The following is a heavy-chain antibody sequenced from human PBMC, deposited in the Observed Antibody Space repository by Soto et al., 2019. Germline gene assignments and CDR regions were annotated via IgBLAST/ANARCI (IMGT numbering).Heavy chain of an antibody. Sequence: PGGSLRLSCSVSGFTFTSYAMHWVRQAPGKGLEYVASISSEVASTYYADSVKGRFIISRDNSKNTLYLQMSSLRAEDTAVYYCVKDRYVDYWGQGILVTFSS. V-gene: IGHV3-64D*06. CDR1: GFTFTSYA. CDR2: ISSEVAST. CDR3: VKDRYVDY. J-gene: IGHJ4*02.